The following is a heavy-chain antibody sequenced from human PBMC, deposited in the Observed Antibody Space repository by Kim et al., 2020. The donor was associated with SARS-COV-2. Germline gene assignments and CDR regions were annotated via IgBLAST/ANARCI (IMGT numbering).Heavy chain of an antibody. CDR3: ARWEKYCSGGSCYAYYWYVDF. Sequence: SETLSLTCTVSGGSISSGSYYWSWIRQPAGKGLEWIGRIYTSGSTNYNPSLKSRVTISVDTSKNQFSLKLSSVTAADTAVYYCARWEKYCSGGSCYAYYWYVDFWGRGTLVTVSS. CDR1: GGSISSGSYY. V-gene: IGHV4-61*02. CDR2: IYTSGST. D-gene: IGHD2-15*01. J-gene: IGHJ2*01.